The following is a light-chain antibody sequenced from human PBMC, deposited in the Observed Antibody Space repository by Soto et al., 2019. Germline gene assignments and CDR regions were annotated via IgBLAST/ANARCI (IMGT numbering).Light chain of an antibody. CDR2: GAS. Sequence: EIVMTQSPATLSVSPGERATLSCRASQSVSSNLAWYHQKPGQAPRLLIYGASTRATGIPARFSGSGSGTESTLTISSLQSEDFAVYYCQQYNNWPPWTFGQGTKVEIK. J-gene: IGKJ1*01. CDR1: QSVSSN. V-gene: IGKV3-15*01. CDR3: QQYNNWPPWT.